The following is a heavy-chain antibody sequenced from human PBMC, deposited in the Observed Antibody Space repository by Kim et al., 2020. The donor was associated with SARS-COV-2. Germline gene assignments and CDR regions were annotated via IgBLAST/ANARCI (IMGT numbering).Heavy chain of an antibody. D-gene: IGHD5-18*01. V-gene: IGHV3-33*01. CDR3: ARDRDGYSYGSSGMDV. CDR1: GFTFSSHG. J-gene: IGHJ6*02. Sequence: GGSLRLSCAASGFTFSSHGMHWVRQAPGKGLEWVAVIWYDGSNKYYEDSVKGRFTISRDNSKNTVYLQMNSLRAEDTAVYYCARDRDGYSYGSSGMDVWGQGTTVTVSS. CDR2: IWYDGSNK.